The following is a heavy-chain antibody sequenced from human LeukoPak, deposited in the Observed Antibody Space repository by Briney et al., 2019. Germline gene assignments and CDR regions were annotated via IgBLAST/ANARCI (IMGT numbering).Heavy chain of an antibody. Sequence: ASVKVSCKASGYTFTGYYMHWVRQAPGQGLEWMGRINPTSGSTNYAQKFQGRVTMTRDTSISTAYMELSRLRSDDTAVYYCARLYNWNYFQPAGYWGQGTLVTVSS. V-gene: IGHV1-2*06. D-gene: IGHD1-7*01. CDR1: GYTFTGYY. J-gene: IGHJ4*02. CDR3: ARLYNWNYFQPAGY. CDR2: INPTSGST.